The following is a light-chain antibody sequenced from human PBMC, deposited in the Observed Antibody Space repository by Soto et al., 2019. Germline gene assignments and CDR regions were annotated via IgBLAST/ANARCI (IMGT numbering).Light chain of an antibody. J-gene: IGLJ2*01. CDR2: LNGDGSL. CDR3: QTWGTGIYVV. CDR1: SGHSRYA. Sequence: QLVLTQSPSASASLGASVKLTCTLSSGHSRYAIAWHQQQPEKGPRYLMKLNGDGSLTKGDGIPDRFSGSSSGAERYLTISSLHSEDEADYYCQTWGTGIYVVFGGGTKLTVL. V-gene: IGLV4-69*01.